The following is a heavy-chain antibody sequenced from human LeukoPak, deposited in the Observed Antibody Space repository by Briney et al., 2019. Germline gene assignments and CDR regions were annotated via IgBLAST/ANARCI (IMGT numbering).Heavy chain of an antibody. D-gene: IGHD2-2*01. V-gene: IGHV1-2*02. CDR3: ARANFLYCSSTSCLFDY. Sequence: ASVKVSCKASGYTFTDYYMHWVRQAPGQGFEWMGWINPNDGDTYYAQKFQGRVTMTRDTSISTAHMEVSRVRSDDTAVYYCARANFLYCSSTSCLFDYWGQGTLVTVSS. J-gene: IGHJ4*02. CDR1: GYTFTDYY. CDR2: INPNDGDT.